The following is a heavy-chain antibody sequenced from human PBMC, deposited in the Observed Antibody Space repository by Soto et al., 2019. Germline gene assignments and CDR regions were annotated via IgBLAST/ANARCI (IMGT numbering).Heavy chain of an antibody. Sequence: GASVKVSCKASGYTFTSYGISWVRQAPGQGLEWMGWISAYNGNTNYAQKLQGRVTMTTDTSTSTAYMELRSLRTDDTALYYCARVDDFWSGYYPNFDYWGQGTLVTVSS. CDR3: ARVDDFWSGYYPNFDY. D-gene: IGHD3-3*01. V-gene: IGHV1-18*01. CDR1: GYTFTSYG. CDR2: ISAYNGNT. J-gene: IGHJ4*02.